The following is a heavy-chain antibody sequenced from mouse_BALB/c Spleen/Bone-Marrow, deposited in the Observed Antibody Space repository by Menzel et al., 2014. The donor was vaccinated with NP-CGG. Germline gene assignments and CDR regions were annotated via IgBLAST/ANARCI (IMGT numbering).Heavy chain of an antibody. CDR3: ARPGRLGRDWYSDV. CDR1: GYSFTEYT. Sequence: EVQLQQSGPELVKPGASVKISCKTSGYSFTEYTMHWVKQRHGKSLEWIGRINPNNGGTSYNQKFKGKATLTVDKSSSTAYMELRSLTSEDSAVYYCARPGRLGRDWYSDVWGAGTTVTVSS. J-gene: IGHJ1*01. D-gene: IGHD4-1*01. CDR2: INPNNGGT. V-gene: IGHV1-22*01.